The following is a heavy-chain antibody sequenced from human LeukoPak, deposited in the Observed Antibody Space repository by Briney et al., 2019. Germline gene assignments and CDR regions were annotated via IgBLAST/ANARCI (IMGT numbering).Heavy chain of an antibody. V-gene: IGHV1-2*06. CDR2: TNPNSGGT. D-gene: IGHD3-3*01. Sequence: ASVKVSCKASGYTFTGYYMHWVRQAPGQGLEWMGRTNPNSGGTNYAQKFQGRVTMTRDTSISTAYMELSRLRSDDTAVYYCARVQLRFLEWLLYPWGQGTLVTVSS. CDR3: ARVQLRFLEWLLYP. J-gene: IGHJ5*02. CDR1: GYTFTGYY.